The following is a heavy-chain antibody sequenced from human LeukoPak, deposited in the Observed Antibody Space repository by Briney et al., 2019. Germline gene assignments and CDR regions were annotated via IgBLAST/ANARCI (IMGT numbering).Heavy chain of an antibody. CDR3: AREPTGGSCYFDY. D-gene: IGHD1-26*01. J-gene: IGHJ4*02. CDR1: GYTFTSSY. CDR2: TDPSSGNV. V-gene: IGHV1-46*01. Sequence: ASVKVSCKASGYTFTSSYMHWVRQARGQGLEWMGMTDPSSGNVNYPKKFQGRVAVTRDTSTSTLYMELSSLRSDDTAVYYCAREPTGGSCYFDYWGQGTLVTVSS.